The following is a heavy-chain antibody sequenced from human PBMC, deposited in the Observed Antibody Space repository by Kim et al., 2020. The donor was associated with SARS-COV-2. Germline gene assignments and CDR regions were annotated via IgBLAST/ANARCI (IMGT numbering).Heavy chain of an antibody. V-gene: IGHV4-59*08. CDR1: GGSISSYY. D-gene: IGHD6-6*01. CDR3: ARLSSSNYYYYYMDV. J-gene: IGHJ6*03. CDR2: IYYSGST. Sequence: SETLSLTCTVSGGSISSYYWSWIRQPPGKGLEWIGYIYYSGSTNYNPSLKSRVTISVDTSKNQFSLKLSSVTAADTAVYYCARLSSSNYYYYYMDVWGKG.